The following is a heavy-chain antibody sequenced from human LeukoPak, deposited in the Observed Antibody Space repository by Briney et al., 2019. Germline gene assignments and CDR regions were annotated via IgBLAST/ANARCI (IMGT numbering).Heavy chain of an antibody. CDR1: GFTFSNYA. Sequence: GGSLRLSCAASGFTFSNYAMSWVRQAPGKGLEWVSAIGTGSSSTYYADSVKGRFTISRDNSKNTVYLQMTNLRAEDTALYYCAKRTYCGSDCYFDFWGQGTMVTVSS. V-gene: IGHV3-23*01. J-gene: IGHJ3*01. CDR2: IGTGSSST. CDR3: AKRTYCGSDCYFDF. D-gene: IGHD2-21*02.